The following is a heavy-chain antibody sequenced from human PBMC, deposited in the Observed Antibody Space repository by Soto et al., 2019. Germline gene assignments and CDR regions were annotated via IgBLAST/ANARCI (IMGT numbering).Heavy chain of an antibody. CDR1: GFTFSSYA. J-gene: IGHJ5*02. D-gene: IGHD3-10*02. V-gene: IGHV3-23*01. CDR2: ISGSGGST. Sequence: GGSVRLSCAASGFTFSSYAMSWVRQAPGKGLEWVSAISGSGGSTYYADSEKGRFTISRDNSKNTLYLQMNSLRAEDTAVYYCAKATSYYYVDWFDPWGQGTLVTVSS. CDR3: AKATSYYYVDWFDP.